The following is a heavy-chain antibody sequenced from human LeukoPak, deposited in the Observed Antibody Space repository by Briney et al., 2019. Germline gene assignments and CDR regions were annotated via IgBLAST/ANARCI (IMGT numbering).Heavy chain of an antibody. D-gene: IGHD6-13*01. V-gene: IGHV3-21*01. CDR2: ISSSSSYI. J-gene: IGHJ4*02. CDR3: ARDFTAADPYYFDY. Sequence: GGSLRLSCAASGFTFSSYSMNWVRQAPGKGLEWVSSISSSSSYICYEDSVKGRFTISRDNAKNSLYLQMNSLRAEDTAVYYCARDFTAADPYYFDYWGQGTLVTVSS. CDR1: GFTFSSYS.